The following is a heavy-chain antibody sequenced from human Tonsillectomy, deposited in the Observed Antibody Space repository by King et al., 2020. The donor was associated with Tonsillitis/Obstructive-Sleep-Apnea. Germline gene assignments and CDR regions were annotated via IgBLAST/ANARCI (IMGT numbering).Heavy chain of an antibody. Sequence: VQLQESGPGLVKPPETLSLTCTVSGGSISSYYWSWIRQPAGKGLEWIGLIDTSGNTNYNPSLKTRVTMSVDTSKNQFSLKLSSVTAADTAVYYCARDLSSSPYNWFDPWGQGILVTVSS. CDR3: ARDLSSSPYNWFDP. J-gene: IGHJ5*02. CDR2: IDTSGNT. CDR1: GGSISSYY. V-gene: IGHV4-4*07. D-gene: IGHD6-13*01.